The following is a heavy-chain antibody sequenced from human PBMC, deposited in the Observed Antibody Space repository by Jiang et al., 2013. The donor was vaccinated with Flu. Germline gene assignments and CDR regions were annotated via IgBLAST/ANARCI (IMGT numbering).Heavy chain of an antibody. J-gene: IGHJ5*02. CDR2: ITDGGAT. V-gene: IGHV3-23*01. CDR1: GFTFSNYD. CDR3: AKEATFGSGSYYNS. D-gene: IGHD3-10*01. Sequence: VQLLESGGGLVQPGGSLTLSCAASGFTFSNYDLSWVRQAPGKGLEWVSHITDGGATYYAESVKGRFTISRDNSKNTLYMEMTSLTADDTALYYCAKEATFGSGSYYNSWGQGTLVTVSS.